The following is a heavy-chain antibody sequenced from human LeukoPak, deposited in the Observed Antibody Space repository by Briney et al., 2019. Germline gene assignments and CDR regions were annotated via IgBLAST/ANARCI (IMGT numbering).Heavy chain of an antibody. J-gene: IGHJ4*02. CDR1: GGTFSSYA. CDR3: ASLSSSSVRRFDY. Sequence: SVKVSCKASGGTFSSYAISWVRQAPGQGLEWMGGIIPIFGTANYAQKFQGRVTITTDESTSTAYMELSSLRSEDTAVYYCASLSSSSVRRFDYWGQGTLVTVSS. CDR2: IIPIFGTA. V-gene: IGHV1-69*05. D-gene: IGHD6-6*01.